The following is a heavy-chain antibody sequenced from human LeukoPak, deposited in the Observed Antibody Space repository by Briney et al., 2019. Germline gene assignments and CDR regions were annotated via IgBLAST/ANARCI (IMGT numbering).Heavy chain of an antibody. CDR2: IKQEGSEK. Sequence: GGALRLSCTASGVTFSTVHMHWVRQAPGKGLEWVAHIKQEGSEKYYVASVKGRFPISRDNAKNSLYLQMNSLRAEDTAVYYCARGRTRGILPGFYFDYWGQGTLVTVSS. D-gene: IGHD3-9*01. J-gene: IGHJ4*02. CDR1: GVTFSTVH. CDR3: ARGRTRGILPGFYFDY. V-gene: IGHV3-7*01.